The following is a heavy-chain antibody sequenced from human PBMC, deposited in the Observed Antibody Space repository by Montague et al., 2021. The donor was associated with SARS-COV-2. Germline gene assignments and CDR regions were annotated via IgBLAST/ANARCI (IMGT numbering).Heavy chain of an antibody. V-gene: IGHV6-1*01. J-gene: IGHJ4*02. CDR3: ALAVAGRGGYDY. D-gene: IGHD6-19*01. CDR1: GDSVTGSWTS. CDR2: SSYSCLRYY. Sequence: CAISGDSVTGSWTSGACRKKTRPSSIQAHSWSSYSCLRYYKYAVSLKSRITINPDTSKNQFSLQVKSMTPEDTAVYYCALAVAGRGGYDYWGQGTLVTVSA.